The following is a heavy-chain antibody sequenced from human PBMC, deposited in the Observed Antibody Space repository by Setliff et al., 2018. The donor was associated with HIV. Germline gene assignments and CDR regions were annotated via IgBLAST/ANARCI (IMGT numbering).Heavy chain of an antibody. CDR3: ARDGNGAFDM. Sequence: GGSLRLSCAASGFTFWSHSMLWVRQAPGKGLQWVAYISRGGSGTSYADSVKGRFTISRDDAKNMLYLQINSLRAEDTAVYYCARDGNGAFDMWGQGTLVTVSS. V-gene: IGHV3-74*01. CDR2: ISRGGSGT. D-gene: IGHD1-26*01. CDR1: GFTFWSHS. J-gene: IGHJ3*02.